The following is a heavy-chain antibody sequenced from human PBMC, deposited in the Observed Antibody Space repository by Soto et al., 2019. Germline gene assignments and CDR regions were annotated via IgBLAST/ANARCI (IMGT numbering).Heavy chain of an antibody. CDR2: ISSTTSYV. CDR1: GFTFSRYG. V-gene: IGHV3-21*06. D-gene: IGHD2-2*01. CDR3: ARDPSEGRVGNWFES. J-gene: IGHJ5*01. Sequence: KPGGSLRLSCAASGFTFSRYGMNWLRQAPGKGLEWVASISSTTSYVYYADSVKGRFSTSRDNAKNILYLEMYALRTEGTAVYYCARDPSEGRVGNWFESWGQGTLVTVSS.